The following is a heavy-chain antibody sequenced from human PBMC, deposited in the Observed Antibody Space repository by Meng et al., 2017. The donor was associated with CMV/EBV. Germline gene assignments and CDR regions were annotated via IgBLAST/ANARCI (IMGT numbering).Heavy chain of an antibody. V-gene: IGHV4-39*07. Sequence: SETLSLTCTVSGGSISSSSYYWGWIRQPPGKGLEWIGSIYYSGSTYYNPSLKSRVTISVDTSKNQFSLKLSSVTAADTAVYYCARDLYYDSSGYYNLAGYYYGMDVWGQGTTVIVSS. CDR2: IYYSGST. CDR1: GGSISSSSYY. J-gene: IGHJ6*02. D-gene: IGHD3-22*01. CDR3: ARDLYYDSSGYYNLAGYYYGMDV.